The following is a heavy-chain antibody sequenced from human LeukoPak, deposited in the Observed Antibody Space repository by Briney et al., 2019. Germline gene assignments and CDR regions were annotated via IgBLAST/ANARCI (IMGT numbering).Heavy chain of an antibody. CDR1: GFTFSNYA. V-gene: IGHV3-23*01. CDR3: VKEVTEYGYFDY. D-gene: IGHD4/OR15-4a*01. J-gene: IGHJ4*02. Sequence: GGSLRLSCVASGFTFSNYAMSRVRQAPGKGLEWIAALNGGRTFFQDSVRGRFTISRDNSKNTLYLQLNSLRGDDTAVYYCVKEVTEYGYFDYWGRGTLVTVSS. CDR2: LNGGRT.